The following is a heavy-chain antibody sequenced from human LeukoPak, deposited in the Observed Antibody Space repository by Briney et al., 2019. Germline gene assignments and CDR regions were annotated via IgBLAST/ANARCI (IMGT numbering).Heavy chain of an antibody. CDR1: GYTFTGYY. CDR3: ARDTGAPDYYMDV. CDR2: INPNSGGT. J-gene: IGHJ6*03. V-gene: IGHV1-2*06. Sequence: APVKVSCKASGYTFTGYYMHWVRQAPGQGLEWMGRINPNSGGTNYAQKFQGRVTMTRDTSISTAYMELSRLRSDDTAVYYCARDTGAPDYYMDVWGKGTTVTVSS. D-gene: IGHD1-26*01.